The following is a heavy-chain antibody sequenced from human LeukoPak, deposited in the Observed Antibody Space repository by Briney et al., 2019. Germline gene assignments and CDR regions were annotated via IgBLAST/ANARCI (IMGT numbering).Heavy chain of an antibody. CDR3: AREAHYYDSSGYYYGHYGMDV. J-gene: IGHJ6*02. CDR2: IYYSGST. Sequence: SETLSLTCTVSGGSISSYYWSWIRQPPGKGLEWIGYIYYSGSTNYNPSLKSRVTISVDTSKNQFSLKLSSVTAADTAVYYCAREAHYYDSSGYYYGHYGMDVWGQGTLVTVSS. D-gene: IGHD3-22*01. CDR1: GGSISSYY. V-gene: IGHV4-59*01.